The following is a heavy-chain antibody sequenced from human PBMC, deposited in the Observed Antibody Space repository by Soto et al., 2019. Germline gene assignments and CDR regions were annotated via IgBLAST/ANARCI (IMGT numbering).Heavy chain of an antibody. V-gene: IGHV3-30*18. D-gene: IGHD2-2*01. Sequence: QVQLVESGGGVVQPGRSLRLSCAASGFTFSSYGMHWVRQAPGKGLEWVAVISYDGSNKYYADSVKGRFTISRDNSKNRLYLQMNSLRAEDTAVYYCAKGVLVRAARESDYYYGMDVWGQGTTVTVSS. CDR3: AKGVLVRAARESDYYYGMDV. J-gene: IGHJ6*02. CDR1: GFTFSSYG. CDR2: ISYDGSNK.